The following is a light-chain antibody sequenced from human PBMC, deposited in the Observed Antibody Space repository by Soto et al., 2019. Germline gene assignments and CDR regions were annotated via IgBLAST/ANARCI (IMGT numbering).Light chain of an antibody. CDR3: QHYNSYSEA. CDR1: QTISSW. CDR2: KAS. Sequence: DVQMTQSPCTLCVSGGGRGTSTFRASQTISSWLAWYQQKPGKASKLLIYKASTLKSGVPSRFSGSGSGTEFTLTISSLQPDDFATYYCQHYNSYSEAFGQGTKV. J-gene: IGKJ1*01. V-gene: IGKV1-5*03.